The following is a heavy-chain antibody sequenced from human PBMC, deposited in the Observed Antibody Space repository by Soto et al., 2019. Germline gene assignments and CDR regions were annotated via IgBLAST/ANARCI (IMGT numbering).Heavy chain of an antibody. V-gene: IGHV4-59*01. CDR2: IYYSGST. Sequence: PSETLSLTCTVSGGSISSYYWSWIRQPPGKGLEWIGYIYYSGSTNYNPSLKSRVTISVDTSKNQFSLKLSSVTAADTAVYYCERGAYYYDSSGYYFTWGDAFDIWGQGTMVTVSS. CDR1: GGSISSYY. D-gene: IGHD3-22*01. CDR3: ERGAYYYDSSGYYFTWGDAFDI. J-gene: IGHJ3*02.